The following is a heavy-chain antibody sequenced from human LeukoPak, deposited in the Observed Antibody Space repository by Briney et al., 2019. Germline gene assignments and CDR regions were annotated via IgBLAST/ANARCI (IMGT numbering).Heavy chain of an antibody. CDR1: GFTFSNYG. CDR3: AKTKDYYGSGILDY. D-gene: IGHD3-10*01. V-gene: IGHV3-30*02. Sequence: GGSLRLSCAASGFTFSNYGMHWVSRAPGKGLEWVAFIPYDGSNKYYADSVRGRFTISRDNSKNILYLQMNGLRVEDTAVYYCAKTKDYYGSGILDYWGQGTLVTVSS. J-gene: IGHJ4*02. CDR2: IPYDGSNK.